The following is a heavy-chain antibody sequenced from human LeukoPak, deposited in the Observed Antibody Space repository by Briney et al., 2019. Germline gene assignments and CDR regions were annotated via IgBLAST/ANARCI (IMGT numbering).Heavy chain of an antibody. CDR3: ARGGYDFWSGYQGEYNWFDP. J-gene: IGHJ5*02. D-gene: IGHD3-3*01. V-gene: IGHV4-61*02. Sequence: SQTLSLTCTVSGGSISSGSYYWSWIRQPAGKGLEWIGRIYTSGSTNYNPSLKSRVTISVDTSKNQFSLKLSSVTAADTAVYYCARGGYDFWSGYQGEYNWFDPWGQGTLVTVSS. CDR2: IYTSGST. CDR1: GGSISSGSYY.